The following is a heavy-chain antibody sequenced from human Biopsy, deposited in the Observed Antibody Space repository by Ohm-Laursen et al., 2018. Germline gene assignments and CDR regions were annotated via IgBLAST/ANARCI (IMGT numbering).Heavy chain of an antibody. J-gene: IGHJ6*02. CDR1: GFTFRDYY. CDR3: ARPPWGHAYGYYNGMDV. D-gene: IGHD3-10*01. V-gene: IGHV3-11*01. CDR2: ITNSGGTV. Sequence: SLRLSCAASGFTFRDYYMTWIRQPPGKGLEWVSYITNSGGTVYYEDSVKGQFTVSRDNAKNSLYLQMDRLRAEDTAVYYCARPPWGHAYGYYNGMDVWGQETTVIVSS.